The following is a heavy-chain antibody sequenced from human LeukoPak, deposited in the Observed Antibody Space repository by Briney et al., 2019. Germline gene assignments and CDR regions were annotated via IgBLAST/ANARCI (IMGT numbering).Heavy chain of an antibody. CDR2: INSAGTST. CDR3: ANTVGPRRRSPVVMDV. CDR1: GFTFNKYW. J-gene: IGHJ6*02. D-gene: IGHD2-21*01. Sequence: GGSLRLSCAASGFTFNKYWMHWVRQAPGKGLVWVSRINSAGTSTSYADSVKGRFTISRDNAKNSVYLQMNSLRAEDTAVYYCANTVGPRRRSPVVMDVWGQGTTVTVSS. V-gene: IGHV3-74*01.